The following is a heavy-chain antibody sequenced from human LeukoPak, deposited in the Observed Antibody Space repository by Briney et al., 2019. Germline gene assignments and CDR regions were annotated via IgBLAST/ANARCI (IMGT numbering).Heavy chain of an antibody. J-gene: IGHJ4*02. D-gene: IGHD3-22*01. CDR2: IWYDGSNK. CDR1: GFTFSSYG. V-gene: IGHV3-33*01. Sequence: GRSLRLSCAASGFTFSSYGMHWVRQAPGKGLEWVAVIWYDGSNKYYADSVKGRFTISRDNSKNTLYLQMNSLRAEDTAVCYCARDHGGYYDYWGQGTLVTVSS. CDR3: ARDHGGYYDY.